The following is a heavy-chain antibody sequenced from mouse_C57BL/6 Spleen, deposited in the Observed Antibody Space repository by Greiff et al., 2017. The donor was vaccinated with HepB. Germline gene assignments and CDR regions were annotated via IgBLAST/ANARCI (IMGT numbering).Heavy chain of an antibody. D-gene: IGHD1-1*01. V-gene: IGHV1-82*01. J-gene: IGHJ3*01. CDR2: IYPGDGDT. CDR1: GYAFSSSW. CDR3: ARNDYGSSLFAY. Sequence: VQLQESGPELVKPGASVKISCKASGYAFSSSWMNWVKQRPGKGLEWIGRIYPGDGDTNYNGKFKGKATLTADKSSSTAYMQLSSLTSEDSPVYFCARNDYGSSLFAYWGQGTLVTVSA.